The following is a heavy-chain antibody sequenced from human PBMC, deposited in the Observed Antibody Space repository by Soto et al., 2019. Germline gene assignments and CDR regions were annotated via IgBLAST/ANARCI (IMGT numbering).Heavy chain of an antibody. J-gene: IGHJ5*02. CDR3: ARDSEYCSSTSCYFWFDP. Sequence: QVQLVQSGAEVKKPGSSVKVSCKASGGTFSSYAIIWVRQAPGQGLEWMGGIIPIFGTANYAQKFQGRVTITADESTGTAYMEMSSLRSKDTAVYYCARDSEYCSSTSCYFWFDPWGQGTLVTVSS. V-gene: IGHV1-69*01. D-gene: IGHD2-2*01. CDR2: IIPIFGTA. CDR1: GGTFSSYA.